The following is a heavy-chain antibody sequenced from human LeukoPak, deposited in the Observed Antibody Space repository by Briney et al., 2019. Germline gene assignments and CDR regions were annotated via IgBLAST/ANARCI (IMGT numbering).Heavy chain of an antibody. CDR1: GGSINIYY. Sequence: PSETLSLTCTVSGGSINIYYWNWIRQPAGKGLEWIGRMHSSGSTNYNPSFTSRVTMSVDTSNTQFSLKLRSVTAADTAMYFCARGYYDSTGYYYPSFDYWGQGTLVTVSS. J-gene: IGHJ4*02. CDR3: ARGYYDSTGYYYPSFDY. V-gene: IGHV4-4*07. D-gene: IGHD3-22*01. CDR2: MHSSGST.